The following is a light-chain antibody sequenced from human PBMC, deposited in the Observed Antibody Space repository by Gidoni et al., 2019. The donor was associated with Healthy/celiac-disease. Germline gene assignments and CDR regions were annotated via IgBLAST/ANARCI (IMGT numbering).Light chain of an antibody. V-gene: IGKV1-39*01. CDR2: AAY. CDR1: QSISSY. J-gene: IGKJ4*01. CDR3: QQSYSTPLT. Sequence: DIQMTQSPSSLSASVGDRVTITCRSSQSISSYLNWYQQKPGKAPKLLIYAAYSLQSGGPSRFSGSGSVTDFTLTISSMQPEDFATYYCQQSYSTPLTCGGGTKVEIK.